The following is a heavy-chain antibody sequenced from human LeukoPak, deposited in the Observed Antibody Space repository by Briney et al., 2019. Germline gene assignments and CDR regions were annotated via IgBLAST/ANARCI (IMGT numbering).Heavy chain of an antibody. J-gene: IGHJ4*02. CDR1: GFTFSSYA. D-gene: IGHD1-14*01. CDR2: ISYDGSNK. V-gene: IGHV3-30*04. Sequence: GGSLRLSCAASGFTFSSYAMHWVRHAPGKGLEWVAVISYDGSNKYYADSVKGRFTISRDNSKNTLYLQMNSLRAEDTAVYYCARGLQFVRTRHQTPILNLDYWGQGTLVTVSS. CDR3: ARGLQFVRTRHQTPILNLDY.